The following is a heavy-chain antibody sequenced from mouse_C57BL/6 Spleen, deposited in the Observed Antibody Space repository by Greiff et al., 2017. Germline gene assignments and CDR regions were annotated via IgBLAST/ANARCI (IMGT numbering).Heavy chain of an antibody. CDR2: ISGGGGNT. V-gene: IGHV5-9*01. Sequence: EVKLQESGGGLVKPGGSLKLSCAASGFTFSSYTMSWVRQTPEKRLEWVATISGGGGNTYYPDSVKGRFTISRDNAKNTLYLQMSSLRSEDTALFYCARTAQATYAMDYWGQGPSVTVSS. CDR3: ARTAQATYAMDY. J-gene: IGHJ4*01. CDR1: GFTFSSYT. D-gene: IGHD3-2*02.